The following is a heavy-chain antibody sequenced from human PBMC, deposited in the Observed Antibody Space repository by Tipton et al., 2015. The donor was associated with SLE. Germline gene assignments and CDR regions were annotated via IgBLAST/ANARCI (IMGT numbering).Heavy chain of an antibody. D-gene: IGHD2-2*01. J-gene: IGHJ6*03. CDR1: GGSISSHY. CDR2: IYYSGST. CDR3: ARVPALYYYYMDV. Sequence: TLSLTCTVSGGSISSHYWSWIRQPPGKGLEWIGYIYYSGSTNYNPSLKSRVTISVDTSKNQFSLKLSSVTAADTAVYYCARVPALYYYYMDVWGKGTTVTVSS. V-gene: IGHV4-59*11.